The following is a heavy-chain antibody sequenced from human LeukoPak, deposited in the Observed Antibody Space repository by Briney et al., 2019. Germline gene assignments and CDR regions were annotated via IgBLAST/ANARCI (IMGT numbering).Heavy chain of an antibody. CDR2: INHSGST. CDR1: GGSFSGYY. V-gene: IGHV4-34*01. CDR3: ARGQQQLVRLNWFDP. Sequence: SETLSLTCAVYGGSFSGYYWSWIRQPPGKGLEWIGEINHSGSTNYNPPLKSRVTISVDTSKNQFSLKLSSVTAADTAVYYCARGQQQLVRLNWFDPWGQGTLVTVSS. D-gene: IGHD6-13*01. J-gene: IGHJ5*02.